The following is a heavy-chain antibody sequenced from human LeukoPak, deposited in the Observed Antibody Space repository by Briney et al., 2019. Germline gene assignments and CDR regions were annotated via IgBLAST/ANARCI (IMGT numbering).Heavy chain of an antibody. Sequence: ASVKVSCKASGYTFTRYYMHWVRQAPGQGLEWMGVINPSGGSTTYAQKFQGRVTMTTDTSTNTASMELRSLRSDDTAVYYCARESSAVVVPAAIVHWGQGTLVTVSS. CDR1: GYTFTRYY. CDR3: ARESSAVVVPAAIVH. V-gene: IGHV1-46*01. CDR2: INPSGGST. D-gene: IGHD2-2*02. J-gene: IGHJ4*02.